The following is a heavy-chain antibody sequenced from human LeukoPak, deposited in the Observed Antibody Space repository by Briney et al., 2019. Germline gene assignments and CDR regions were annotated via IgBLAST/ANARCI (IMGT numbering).Heavy chain of an antibody. J-gene: IGHJ4*02. V-gene: IGHV3-23*01. CDR1: GFTFSSYG. CDR3: AKDRSRYSGGWYGDY. CDR2: ISDDGRST. Sequence: GGSLRLSCAASGFTFSSYGMSWVRQAPGKGLEWVSSISDDGRSTYYADSVKGRFTISKDNSKNTMYLQMNNLRAEDTAVYYCAKDRSRYSGGWYGDYWGQGTLVTVSS. D-gene: IGHD6-19*01.